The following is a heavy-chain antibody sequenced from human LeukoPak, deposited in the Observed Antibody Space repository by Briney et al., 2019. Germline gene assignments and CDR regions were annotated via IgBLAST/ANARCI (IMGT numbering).Heavy chain of an antibody. J-gene: IGHJ4*02. V-gene: IGHV3-30-3*01. Sequence: GGSLRLSCAASGFTFSSYAMHWVRQAPGKGLEGVAVISYDGSNKYYADSVKGRFTISRDDSKNTLFLQMNSLRAEDTAVYYCVTGRQKFDYWGQGTLVTVSS. CDR2: ISYDGSNK. D-gene: IGHD1-1*01. CDR3: VTGRQKFDY. CDR1: GFTFSSYA.